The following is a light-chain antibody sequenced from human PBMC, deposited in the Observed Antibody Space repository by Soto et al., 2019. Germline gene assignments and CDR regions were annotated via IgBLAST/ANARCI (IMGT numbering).Light chain of an antibody. V-gene: IGKV1-5*01. J-gene: IGKJ4*01. Sequence: GDLVTITCRASQSIGTWLALYQQKPGKAPKVLIYDVSTLKSGVPSRFSGSASGTEFTLSISRLEPEDFAVYYCQQFSSYPLTFGGGTKV. CDR2: DVS. CDR3: QQFSSYPLT. CDR1: QSIGTW.